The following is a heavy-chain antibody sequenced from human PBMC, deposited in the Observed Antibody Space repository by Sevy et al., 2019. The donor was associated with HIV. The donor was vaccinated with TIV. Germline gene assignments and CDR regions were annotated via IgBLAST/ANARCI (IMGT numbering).Heavy chain of an antibody. CDR2: ISGSGGST. CDR1: GFTFSSYA. V-gene: IGHV3-23*01. Sequence: GGSVRLSCAASGFTFSSYAMSWVRQAPGKGLEWVSAISGSGGSTYYADSVKGRFTISRDNSKNTLYLQMNSLRAEDTAVYYCAKGTSYDILTGYLDYGMDVWGQGTTVTVSS. D-gene: IGHD3-9*01. J-gene: IGHJ6*02. CDR3: AKGTSYDILTGYLDYGMDV.